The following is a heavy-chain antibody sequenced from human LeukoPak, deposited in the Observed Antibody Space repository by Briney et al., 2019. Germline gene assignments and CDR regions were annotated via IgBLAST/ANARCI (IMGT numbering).Heavy chain of an antibody. CDR1: GFTFSSYA. Sequence: PGGSLRLSCAASGFTFSSYAMNWVRQAPGKGLEWVAVISYDGSNKYYADSVKGRFTISRDNSKNTLYLQMNSLRAEDTAVYYCARDERRVMDVWGQGTTVTVSS. CDR3: ARDERRVMDV. J-gene: IGHJ6*02. CDR2: ISYDGSNK. V-gene: IGHV3-30-3*01.